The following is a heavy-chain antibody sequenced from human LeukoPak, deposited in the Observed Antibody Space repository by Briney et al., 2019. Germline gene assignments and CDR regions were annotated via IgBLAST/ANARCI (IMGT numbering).Heavy chain of an antibody. V-gene: IGHV3-21*01. Sequence: GGSLRLSCAASGFTFRNAWMSWVRQAPGKGLEWVSSISSSSSYIYYADSVKGRFTISRDNAKNSLYLQMNSLRAEDTAVYYCAREGWGYYYGSGSYFDYWGQGTLVTVSS. CDR2: ISSSSSYI. D-gene: IGHD3-10*01. J-gene: IGHJ4*02. CDR3: AREGWGYYYGSGSYFDY. CDR1: GFTFRNAW.